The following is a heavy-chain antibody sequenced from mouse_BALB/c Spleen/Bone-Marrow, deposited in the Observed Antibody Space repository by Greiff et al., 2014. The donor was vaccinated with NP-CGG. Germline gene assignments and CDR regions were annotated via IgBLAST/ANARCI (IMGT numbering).Heavy chain of an antibody. Sequence: VQLQQSGAVLARPGASVKLSCKAPGYTFTSYWMQWVKQRPGQGLEWIGAIYPGDGDTRYTQKFRGKATLTADKSSNTAYMQLSSLTSEDSAVYFCASPYGNYDAMDYWGQGTSVTVSS. J-gene: IGHJ4*01. D-gene: IGHD2-1*01. CDR2: IYPGDGDT. V-gene: IGHV1-87*01. CDR1: GYTFTSYW. CDR3: ASPYGNYDAMDY.